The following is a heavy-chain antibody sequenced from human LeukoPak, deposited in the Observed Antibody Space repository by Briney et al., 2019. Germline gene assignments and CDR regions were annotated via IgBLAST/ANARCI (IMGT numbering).Heavy chain of an antibody. CDR1: GYTFTSYD. CDR2: MNPNSGNT. Sequence: ASVKVSCKASGYTFTSYDINWVRQTTGHGVEWMGWMNPNSGNTGYAQKFKGRVTMTRNISISTAYMELSSLRSEDTAVYYCARLGEGYDLDYWGQGTLVTVSS. V-gene: IGHV1-8*01. CDR3: ARLGEGYDLDY. D-gene: IGHD3-16*01. J-gene: IGHJ4*02.